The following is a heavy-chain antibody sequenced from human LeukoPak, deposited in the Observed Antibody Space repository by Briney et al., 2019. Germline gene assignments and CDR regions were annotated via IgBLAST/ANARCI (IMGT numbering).Heavy chain of an antibody. CDR2: INPNSGGT. Sequence: ASVKVSCKASGYTFTGYYMHWVRQAPGQGLEWMGRINPNSGGTNYAQKFQGRVTMTRDTSISTAYMELSRLRSDDTAVYYCASPPVHYYDSSGYYDAFDIWGQGTMVSVSS. J-gene: IGHJ3*02. V-gene: IGHV1-2*06. D-gene: IGHD3-22*01. CDR3: ASPPVHYYDSSGYYDAFDI. CDR1: GYTFTGYY.